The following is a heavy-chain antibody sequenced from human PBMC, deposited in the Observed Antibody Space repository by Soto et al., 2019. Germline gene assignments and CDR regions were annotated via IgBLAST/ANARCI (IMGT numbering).Heavy chain of an antibody. Sequence: ESGPTLVNPTQTLTLTCTFSGFSLSTSGMCVSWIRQPPGKALEWLALIDWDDDKYYSTSLKTRLTISKDTSKNQVVLTMTNMDPVDTATYYCARISSGYSSSWFYFDYWGQGTLVTVSS. CDR1: GFSLSTSGMC. D-gene: IGHD6-13*01. J-gene: IGHJ4*02. CDR2: IDWDDDK. V-gene: IGHV2-70*01. CDR3: ARISSGYSSSWFYFDY.